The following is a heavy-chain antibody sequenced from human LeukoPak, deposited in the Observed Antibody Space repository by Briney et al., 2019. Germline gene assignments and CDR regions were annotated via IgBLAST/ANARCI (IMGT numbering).Heavy chain of an antibody. D-gene: IGHD3-16*01. J-gene: IGHJ4*02. CDR1: GGTFISYA. CDR2: IIPIFGPA. V-gene: IGHV1-69*13. CDR3: ARDWGLDY. Sequence: ASVKVSCKASGGTFISYAISWVGQAPGQGLEWMGRIIPIFGPANYAQKFHGRVTITADESTSTAYMELSSLRSEDTAVYYCARDWGLDYWGQGTLVTVSS.